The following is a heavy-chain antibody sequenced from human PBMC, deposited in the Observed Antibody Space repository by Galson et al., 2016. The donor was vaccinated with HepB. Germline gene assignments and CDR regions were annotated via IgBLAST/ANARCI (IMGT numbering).Heavy chain of an antibody. CDR1: GFTFSEYC. CDR2: ITNSGSAI. V-gene: IGHV3-11*01. CDR3: ARETPIVGASYDY. Sequence: SLRLSCAASGFTFSEYCMSWIRQAPGKGLELVSYITNSGSAIYTADFVKGRFTISRDNTKNSLYLQMNSLRVEDTAVYYCARETPIVGASYDYWGQGTLVTVSS. J-gene: IGHJ4*02. D-gene: IGHD1-26*01.